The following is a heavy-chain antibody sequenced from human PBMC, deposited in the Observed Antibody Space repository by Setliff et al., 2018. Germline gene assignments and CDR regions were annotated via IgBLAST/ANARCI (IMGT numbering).Heavy chain of an antibody. CDR3: ARDLHYIRAY. CDR1: GYTFTSYG. J-gene: IGHJ4*02. D-gene: IGHD3-10*02. CDR2: ISAYNDSR. Sequence: ASVKVSCKASGYTFTSYGISWVRQAPGQGLEWMGWISAYNDSRGYAQGLQGRITMTTDTSTSTAYMELRSLRSDDTAVYYCARDLHYIRAYWGQGTLVTVSS. V-gene: IGHV1-18*01.